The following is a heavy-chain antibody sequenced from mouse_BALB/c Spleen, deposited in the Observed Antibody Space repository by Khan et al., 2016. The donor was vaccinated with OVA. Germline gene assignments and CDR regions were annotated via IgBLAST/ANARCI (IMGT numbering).Heavy chain of an antibody. D-gene: IGHD2-4*01. V-gene: IGHV8-12*01. J-gene: IGHJ3*01. Sequence: QVTLKESGPGILQPSQTFSLTCSFSGFSLSASGVSVSWIRQPSGKGLEWLAHIYWDDDKRYNPSLKSRLTVSNDTSRNQVFLKITSVDTADTATYYCARRPRGVYSDYLFAYWGQGTLVTVAA. CDR3: ARRPRGVYSDYLFAY. CDR1: GFSLSASGVS. CDR2: IYWDDDK.